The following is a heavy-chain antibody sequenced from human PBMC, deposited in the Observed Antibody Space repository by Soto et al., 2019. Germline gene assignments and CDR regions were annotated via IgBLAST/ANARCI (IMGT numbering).Heavy chain of an antibody. V-gene: IGHV3-23*01. CDR3: AKGYCSSSSCYFGYFDY. CDR1: GFTFSSYA. Sequence: VGSLRLSCAASGFTFSSYAMSWVRQAPGKGLEWVSIISDSGGSTYYADSVKGRFTISRDNSKNTLYLQMNSLRAEDTAVYYCAKGYCSSSSCYFGYFDYWGQGTLVTVSS. D-gene: IGHD2-2*01. CDR2: ISDSGGST. J-gene: IGHJ4*02.